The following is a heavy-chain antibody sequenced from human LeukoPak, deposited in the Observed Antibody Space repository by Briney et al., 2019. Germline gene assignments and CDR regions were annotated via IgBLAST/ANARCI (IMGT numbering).Heavy chain of an antibody. CDR2: IYYSGST. CDR3: ARTRYYYNSRSYGAPYYFDY. CDR1: GGSISSNSYY. D-gene: IGHD3-10*01. J-gene: IGHJ4*02. Sequence: SETLSLTCAVSGGSISSNSYYWGWIRQPPGKGLEWIGSIYYSGSTYYNPSLKSRVAISVDTSKNQFSLKLSSVTAADTAVYYCARTRYYYNSRSYGAPYYFDYWGQGTLVTVSS. V-gene: IGHV4-39*01.